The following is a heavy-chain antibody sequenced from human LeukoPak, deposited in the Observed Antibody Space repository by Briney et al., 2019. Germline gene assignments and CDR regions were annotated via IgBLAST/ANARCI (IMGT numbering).Heavy chain of an antibody. CDR1: GGSFSGYY. D-gene: IGHD3-10*01. Sequence: PSETLSLTCAVYGGSFSGYYWSWIRQPPGKGLEWIGEINHSGSTNYNPSLKSRVTISVDTSKNQFSLKLSSVAAADTAVYYCARVGSPNWGQGTLVTASS. J-gene: IGHJ4*02. V-gene: IGHV4-34*01. CDR3: ARVGSPN. CDR2: INHSGST.